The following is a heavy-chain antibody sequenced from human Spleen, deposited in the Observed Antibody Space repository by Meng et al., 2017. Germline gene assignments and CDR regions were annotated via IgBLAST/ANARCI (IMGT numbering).Heavy chain of an antibody. CDR1: GFTFSRYA. CDR3: ARDHFANMGKDAFDI. CDR2: ITSIGDNT. V-gene: IGHV3-23*01. Sequence: GGSLRLSCAASGFTFSRYAMSWVRQAPGKGLEWVSSITSIGDNTYYAESVKARFTISRENSKNTLYLQMNSLRAEDTAVYYCARDHFANMGKDAFDIWGQGTMVTVSS. D-gene: IGHD4/OR15-4a*01. J-gene: IGHJ3*02.